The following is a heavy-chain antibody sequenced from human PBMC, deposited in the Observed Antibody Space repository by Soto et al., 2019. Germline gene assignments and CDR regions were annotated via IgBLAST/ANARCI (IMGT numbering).Heavy chain of an antibody. CDR2: IYYSGST. CDR1: AGSISSGGYY. V-gene: IGHV4-31*03. Sequence: QVQLQESGPGLVKPSQTLSLTCTVSAGSISSGGYYWSWIRQHPGKGLEWIGYIYYSGSTYYNPSPKSRVTISADTSKSQFSLKLSSVTAADTAVYYCGRVHYPYDSSGYYYGGAFDIWGQGTMVTVSS. CDR3: GRVHYPYDSSGYYYGGAFDI. D-gene: IGHD3-22*01. J-gene: IGHJ3*02.